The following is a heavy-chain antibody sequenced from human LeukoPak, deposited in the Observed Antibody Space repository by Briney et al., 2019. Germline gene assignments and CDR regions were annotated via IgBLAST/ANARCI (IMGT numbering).Heavy chain of an antibody. CDR2: IYYSGRT. CDR1: GGSISSYY. V-gene: IGHV4-59*01. J-gene: IGHJ4*02. D-gene: IGHD2-21*01. CDR3: ARDQVKGYFDY. Sequence: SETLSLTCTVSGGSISSYYWSWIRQPPGKGLEWIGYIYYSGRTNYNPSLKSRVTISVDTSKNQFSLKLSSVTAADTAVYYCARDQVKGYFDYWGQGTLVTVSS.